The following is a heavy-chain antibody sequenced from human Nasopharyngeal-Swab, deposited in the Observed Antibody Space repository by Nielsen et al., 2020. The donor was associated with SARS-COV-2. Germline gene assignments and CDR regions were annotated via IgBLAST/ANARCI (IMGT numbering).Heavy chain of an antibody. V-gene: IGHV3-9*01. CDR2: IRCNSGSI. CDR1: GFTFDDYA. D-gene: IGHD5-24*01. J-gene: IGHJ4*02. Sequence: SLKISCAASGFTFDDYAMHWVRQAPGKGLEWVSGIRCNSGSIGYADSVKGRFTISRDNAKNSLYLQMNSLRAEDTALYYCAKGDGLGATTASFDYWGQGTLVTVSS. CDR3: AKGDGLGATTASFDY.